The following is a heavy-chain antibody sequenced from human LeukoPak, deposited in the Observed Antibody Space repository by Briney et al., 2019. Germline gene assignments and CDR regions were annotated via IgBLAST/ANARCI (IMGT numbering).Heavy chain of an antibody. D-gene: IGHD6-13*01. CDR1: GGSLSSGGYY. CDR2: IYHSGSP. V-gene: IGHV4-30-2*01. J-gene: IGHJ4*02. Sequence: SETLSLTCTVSGGSLSSGGYYWSWIRLPPGKGLEWIGNIYHSGSPYYNPSLKSRGTISIDRSKNQFSLKLSSVTAADTAVYYCACSSSWYLPYYFDYWGQGTLVTVSS. CDR3: ACSSSWYLPYYFDY.